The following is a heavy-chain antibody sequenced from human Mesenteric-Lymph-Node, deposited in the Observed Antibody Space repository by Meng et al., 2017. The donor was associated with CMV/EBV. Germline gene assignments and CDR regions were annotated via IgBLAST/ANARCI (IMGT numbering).Heavy chain of an antibody. V-gene: IGHV6-1*01. CDR1: GDSVSSNSAA. D-gene: IGHD6-19*01. CDR2: TYYRSKWYN. Sequence: QVQLQQSGPGLVKPSXXXXPXXAISGDSVSSNSAAWNWIRQSPSRGLEWLGRTYYRSKWYNDYAVSVKSRITINPDTSKNQFSLQLNSVTPEDTAVYYCAREGAVAASGIFDYWGQGTLVTVSS. CDR3: AREGAVAASGIFDY. J-gene: IGHJ4*02.